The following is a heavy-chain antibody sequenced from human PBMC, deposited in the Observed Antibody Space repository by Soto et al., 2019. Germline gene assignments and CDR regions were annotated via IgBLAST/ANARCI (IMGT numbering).Heavy chain of an antibody. J-gene: IGHJ3*02. CDR1: GFTFSSYA. V-gene: IGHV3-23*01. D-gene: IGHD2-15*01. Sequence: GGSLRLSCAASGFTFSSYAMSWVRQAPGKGLEWVSAISGSGGSTYYADSVKGRFTISRDNSKNTLYLQMNSLRAEDTAVYYCAKPCSGGSCYSDAFDIWGQGTMVTVSS. CDR3: AKPCSGGSCYSDAFDI. CDR2: ISGSGGST.